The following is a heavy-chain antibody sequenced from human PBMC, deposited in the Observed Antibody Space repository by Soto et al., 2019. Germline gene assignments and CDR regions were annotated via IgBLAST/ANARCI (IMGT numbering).Heavy chain of an antibody. V-gene: IGHV4-31*03. CDR1: GGSISSGGYY. Sequence: SETLSLTCTVSGGSISSGGYYWSWIRQHPGKGLEWIGYIYYSGSTYYNPSLKSRVTISVDTSKNQFSLKLSSVTAADTAVYYCARERPTVTTYFSNWFDPWGQGTLVTVSS. D-gene: IGHD4-17*01. CDR2: IYYSGST. CDR3: ARERPTVTTYFSNWFDP. J-gene: IGHJ5*02.